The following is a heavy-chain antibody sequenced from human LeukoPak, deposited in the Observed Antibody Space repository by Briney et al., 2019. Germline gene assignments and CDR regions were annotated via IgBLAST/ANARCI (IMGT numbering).Heavy chain of an antibody. CDR1: GGSISNYH. V-gene: IGHV4-4*07. D-gene: IGHD1-26*01. J-gene: IGHJ6*04. CDR3: ARVDGNYYGFMDV. Sequence: SETLSLTCSVSGGSISNYHWSWIRQPAGKGLEWIGRIYTSGSTNYNPSLKSRVTTSVDTSKNQFSLKLSSVTAADTALYYCARVDGNYYGFMDVWGRGTTVTVSS. CDR2: IYTSGST.